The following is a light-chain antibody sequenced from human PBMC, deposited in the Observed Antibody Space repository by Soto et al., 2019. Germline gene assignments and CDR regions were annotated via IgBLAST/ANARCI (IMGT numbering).Light chain of an antibody. V-gene: IGKV3D-20*02. J-gene: IGKJ1*01. CDR3: QEYIQWPPGM. Sequence: EIVLTQSPGTLSLSPGERATLSCRASQSVSNTYLAWYQQKPGQAPRLLIYDASSRATGIPDRFSGSGSGTDFTLTISRLEPEDFAVYYCQEYIQWPPGMFGPGTTVDIK. CDR2: DAS. CDR1: QSVSNTY.